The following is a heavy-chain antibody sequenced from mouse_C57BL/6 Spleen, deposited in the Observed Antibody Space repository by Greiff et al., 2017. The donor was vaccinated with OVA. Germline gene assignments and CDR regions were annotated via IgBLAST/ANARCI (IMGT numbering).Heavy chain of an antibody. CDR2: ILPGSGST. Sequence: VQLQQSGAELMKPGASVKLSCKATGYTFTGYWIEWVKQRPGHGLEWIGEILPGSGSTNYTEKFKGKATFTADTSSNTAYMQLSSLTTEDSAIYYCARNRDYGSREGFAYWGQGTLVTVSA. CDR3: ARNRDYGSREGFAY. CDR1: GYTFTGYW. V-gene: IGHV1-9*01. J-gene: IGHJ3*01. D-gene: IGHD1-1*01.